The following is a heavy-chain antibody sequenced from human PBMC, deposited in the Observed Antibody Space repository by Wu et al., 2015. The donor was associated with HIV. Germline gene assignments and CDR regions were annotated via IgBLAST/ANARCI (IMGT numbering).Heavy chain of an antibody. CDR2: MNPNSGNT. CDR1: GYTFTSYD. Sequence: QVQLVQSGAEVKKPGASVKVSCKASGYTFTSYDINWVRQATGQGLEWMGWMNPNSGNTGYAQKFQGRVTMTRNTSISTAYMELSSLRSEDTAVYYCADPALLVVRGVYFSGDYWGPGNARSPVSS. CDR3: ADPALLVVRGVYFSGDY. J-gene: IGHJ4*02. D-gene: IGHD3-10*01. V-gene: IGHV1-8*01.